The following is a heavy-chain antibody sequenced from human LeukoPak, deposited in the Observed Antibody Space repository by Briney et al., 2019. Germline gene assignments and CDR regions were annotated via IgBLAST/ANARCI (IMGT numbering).Heavy chain of an antibody. CDR1: GFTFSSYA. D-gene: IGHD3-10*01. V-gene: IGHV3-23*01. Sequence: GWSLRLSCAASGFTFSSYAMSWVRQAPGKGLEWVSAISGSGGSTYYADSVKGRFTISRDNSKNTLYLQMNSLRAEDTAVYYCAKAPYGSGSYWFDPWGQGTLVTVSS. J-gene: IGHJ5*02. CDR2: ISGSGGST. CDR3: AKAPYGSGSYWFDP.